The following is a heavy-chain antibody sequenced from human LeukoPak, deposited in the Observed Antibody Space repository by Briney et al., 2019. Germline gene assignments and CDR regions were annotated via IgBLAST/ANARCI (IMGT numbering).Heavy chain of an antibody. CDR2: MNPNSGNT. CDR1: GYTFTSYD. J-gene: IGHJ3*02. Sequence: ASVKVSCKASGYTFTSYDINWVRQATGQGLEWMGWMNPNSGNTGYAQKFQGRVTITRNTSISTAYMELSSLRSEDTAVYYCARFTRTGDAFDIWGQGTMVTVSS. V-gene: IGHV1-8*03. CDR3: ARFTRTGDAFDI.